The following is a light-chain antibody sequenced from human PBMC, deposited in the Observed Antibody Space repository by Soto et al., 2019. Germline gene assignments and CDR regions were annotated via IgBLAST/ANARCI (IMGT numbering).Light chain of an antibody. CDR3: SSYSRTTTLVV. V-gene: IGLV2-14*03. CDR1: SSDIGAFTS. CDR2: DII. Sequence: QSALTQPASVSGSPGQSITITWTGTSSDIGAFTSVSWYQQHPGKAPKLIIYDIIHRPSGVSDRFSGSKSVNTASLTVSGLQPEDEANYYCSSYSRTTTLVVFGGGTKVTVL. J-gene: IGLJ2*01.